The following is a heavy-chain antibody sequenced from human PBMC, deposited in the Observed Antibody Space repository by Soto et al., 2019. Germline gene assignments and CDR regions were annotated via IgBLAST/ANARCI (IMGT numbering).Heavy chain of an antibody. CDR2: IYYSGTT. J-gene: IGHJ4*02. D-gene: IGHD6-19*01. Sequence: SETLSLTCTVSGASISSPSYYWGWIRLSPGKGLEWLGSIYYSGTTHYNPSLKSRVSLSVDTSKMQFSLNLASVTAADTAVYYCVRQPNRQMAGEDWGQGAQVTVSS. CDR1: GASISSPSYY. V-gene: IGHV4-39*01. CDR3: VRQPNRQMAGED.